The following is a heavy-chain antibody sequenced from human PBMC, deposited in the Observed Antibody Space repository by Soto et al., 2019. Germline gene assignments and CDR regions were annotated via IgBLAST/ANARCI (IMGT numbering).Heavy chain of an antibody. J-gene: IGHJ4*02. D-gene: IGHD4-4*01. V-gene: IGHV3-23*01. CDR1: GFTFSSYA. Sequence: PGVSLRLSCAASGFTFSSYAMNWVRQAPWKGLEWVSGISGSGGSGRGFYADPVKGRFTISRDNSKNTLYLEMNSLRAEDTAVYYCAKDLDDYSSAIDFWGQGTLVTVSS. CDR3: AKDLDDYSSAIDF. CDR2: ISGSGGSGRG.